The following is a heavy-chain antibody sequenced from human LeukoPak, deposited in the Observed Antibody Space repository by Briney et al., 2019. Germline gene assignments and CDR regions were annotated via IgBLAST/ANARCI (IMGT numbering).Heavy chain of an antibody. CDR2: IWYDGSNK. Sequence: PGRSLRLSCAASGFTFSSYGMHWVRQAPGKGLEWVAVIWYDGSNKYYADSVKGRFTISRDNSKNTLYLQMNSLRAEDTAVYYCAEVAVAGTILDYWGQGTLVTVSS. D-gene: IGHD6-19*01. V-gene: IGHV3-33*06. CDR1: GFTFSSYG. CDR3: AEVAVAGTILDY. J-gene: IGHJ4*02.